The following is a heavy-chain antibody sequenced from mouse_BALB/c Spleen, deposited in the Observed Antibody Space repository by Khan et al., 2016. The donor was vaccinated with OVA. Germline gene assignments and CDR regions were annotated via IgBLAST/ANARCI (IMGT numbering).Heavy chain of an antibody. CDR2: ITYSDST. Sequence: VQLQESGPGLVKPSQSLSLTCTVTGYSITSNYAWNWIRQFPGNQLEWMGYITYSDSTSYNPSLKSRTSITRDTSQNPFFLQLNSVTTEDTATYYCSRGNYYGYYFDYWGQGTTVTVSS. V-gene: IGHV3-2*02. CDR1: GYSITSNYA. D-gene: IGHD1-1*01. J-gene: IGHJ2*01. CDR3: SRGNYYGYYFDY.